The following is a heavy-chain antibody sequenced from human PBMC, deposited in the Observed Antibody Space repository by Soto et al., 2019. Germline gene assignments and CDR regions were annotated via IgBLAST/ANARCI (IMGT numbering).Heavy chain of an antibody. CDR3: ARDSRGYSYGHHYYYYGMDV. V-gene: IGHV1-69*13. Sequence: SVKVSCKASGGTFSSYAISWVRQAPGQGLEWMGGIIPIFGTANYAQKFQGRVTITADESTSTAYMELSSLRSEDTAVYYCARDSRGYSYGHHYYYYGMDVWGQGTTVTV. J-gene: IGHJ6*02. CDR2: IIPIFGTA. D-gene: IGHD5-18*01. CDR1: GGTFSSYA.